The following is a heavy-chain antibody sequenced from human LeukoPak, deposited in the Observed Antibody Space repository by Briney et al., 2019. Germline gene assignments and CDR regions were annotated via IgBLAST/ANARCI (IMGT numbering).Heavy chain of an antibody. CDR3: ARDRTDDSGVNYNPMFDL. CDR1: GLTFSGHW. CDR2: INPAGSDT. D-gene: IGHD3-10*01. Sequence: GGSLRLSCAASGLTFSGHWMHWVRQAPGKGLEWVSRINPAGSDTRYADSVKGRFTISRDNAKNTLYLQMNSLRGEDTAVYYCARDRTDDSGVNYNPMFDLWGQGTMVTVSS. V-gene: IGHV3-74*01. J-gene: IGHJ3*01.